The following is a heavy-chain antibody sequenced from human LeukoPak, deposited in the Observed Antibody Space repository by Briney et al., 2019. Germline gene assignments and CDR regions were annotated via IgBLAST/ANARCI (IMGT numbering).Heavy chain of an antibody. CDR1: GCTFSNYE. CDR2: ISSGATTI. Sequence: GGSLRLSCAASGCTFSNYEMNWVRQAPAMGVEWVSYISSGATTIYYADSVRGRFTISRDNAKNSLFLQMSNLRAEDTAVYYCARDARTHYYDSSGNYVDYWGQGTLVTVSS. CDR3: ARDARTHYYDSSGNYVDY. D-gene: IGHD3-22*01. V-gene: IGHV3-48*03. J-gene: IGHJ4*02.